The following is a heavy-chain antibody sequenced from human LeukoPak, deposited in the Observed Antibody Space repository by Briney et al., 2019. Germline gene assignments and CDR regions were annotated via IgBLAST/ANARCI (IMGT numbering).Heavy chain of an antibody. J-gene: IGHJ4*02. CDR3: AKGRVAPTDY. D-gene: IGHD3-3*01. CDR1: GFTFSSYS. CDR2: ISSSSSYI. V-gene: IGHV3-21*04. Sequence: GGSLRLSCAASGFTFSSYSMNWVRKAPGKGLEWVSSISSSSSYIYYADSVKGRFTISRDNAKNSLYLQMNSLRTEDTALYYCAKGRVAPTDYWGQGTLVTVSS.